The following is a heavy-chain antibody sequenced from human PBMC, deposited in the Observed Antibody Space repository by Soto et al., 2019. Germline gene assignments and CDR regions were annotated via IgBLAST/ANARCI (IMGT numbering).Heavy chain of an antibody. D-gene: IGHD4-17*01. V-gene: IGHV4-30-2*01. CDR2: IYHSGST. CDR3: ARGMTTVTTFDY. CDR1: GVSISSGGSS. Sequence: QLQLQESGSGLVKPSQTLSLTCAVSGVSISSGGSSCNWIRQPPGTCLEWIGYIYHSGSTYYNPSLRSRITISVDRSKNQFSLKLSSVTAADTAVYYCARGMTTVTTFDYWGQGTLVTVSS. J-gene: IGHJ4*02.